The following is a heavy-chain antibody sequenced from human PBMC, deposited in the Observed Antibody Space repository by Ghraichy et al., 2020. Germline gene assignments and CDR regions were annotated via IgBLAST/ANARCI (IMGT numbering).Heavy chain of an antibody. CDR2: IKQDGSEK. Sequence: GESLNISCAASGFTFSSYWMSWVRQAPGKGLEWVANIKQDGSEKYYVDSVKGRFTISRDNAKNSLYLQMNSLRAEDTAVYYCARAYSSGWYGVDAFDIWGQGTMVTVSS. V-gene: IGHV3-7*01. J-gene: IGHJ3*02. CDR1: GFTFSSYW. CDR3: ARAYSSGWYGVDAFDI. D-gene: IGHD6-19*01.